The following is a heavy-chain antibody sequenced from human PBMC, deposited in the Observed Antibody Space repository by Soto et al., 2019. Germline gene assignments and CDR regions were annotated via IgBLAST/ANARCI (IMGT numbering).Heavy chain of an antibody. CDR2: IYHSGST. CDR3: AREKAARPFDY. J-gene: IGHJ4*02. V-gene: IGHV4-38-2*02. D-gene: IGHD6-6*01. CDR1: GYSISSGYY. Sequence: PSETLSLTCAVSGYSISSGYYWGWIRQPPGKGLEWIGSIYHSGSTYYNPSLKSRVTISVDTSKNQFSLKLSSVTAADPAVYYCAREKAARPFDYWGQGTLVTAPQ.